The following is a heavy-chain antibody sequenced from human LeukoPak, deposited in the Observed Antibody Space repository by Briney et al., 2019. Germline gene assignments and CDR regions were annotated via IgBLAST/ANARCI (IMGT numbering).Heavy chain of an antibody. CDR1: GYTFTNSY. D-gene: IGHD2-15*01. J-gene: IGHJ4*02. V-gene: IGHV1-46*03. CDR2: INHSGGST. Sequence: ASVKVSCKASGYTFTNSYIHWVRQAPGQGLEWIGIINHSGGSTNYAQKFQGRVTMTRDTSTSTVYMELYSLRSDDTAVYYCASPEVGYWGQGTLVTVSS. CDR3: ASPEVGY.